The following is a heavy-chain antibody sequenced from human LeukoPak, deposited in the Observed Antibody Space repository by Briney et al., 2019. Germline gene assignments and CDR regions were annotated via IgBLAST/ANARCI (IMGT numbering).Heavy chain of an antibody. CDR1: GYSVSSYY. CDR3: AKNGQSGFSFDP. CDR2: IYHSGST. J-gene: IGHJ5*02. V-gene: IGHV4-38-2*02. D-gene: IGHD2-8*01. Sequence: SETLSLTCSVSGYSVSSYYWGWIRQTPGKGLEWIGSIYHSGSTYYKSSLKSRVTISLDTSKNHLSLKLSSVTAADTAVYYCAKNGQSGFSFDPWGQGTLVTVSS.